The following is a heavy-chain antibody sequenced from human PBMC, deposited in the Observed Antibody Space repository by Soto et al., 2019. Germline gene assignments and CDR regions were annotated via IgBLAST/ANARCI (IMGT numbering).Heavy chain of an antibody. CDR3: ARGPGYCSGGSCYHDAFDI. J-gene: IGHJ3*02. V-gene: IGHV3-13*01. CDR2: IGTAGDT. D-gene: IGHD2-15*01. CDR1: GFPFSSYD. Sequence: EVQLVESGGGLVQPGGSLRLSCAASGFPFSSYDMHWVRQATGKGLEWVSAIGTAGDTYYQGSVKGRFTISRENAKNSLYLQMNSLRAGDTAVYYCARGPGYCSGGSCYHDAFDIWGQVTMVTVSS.